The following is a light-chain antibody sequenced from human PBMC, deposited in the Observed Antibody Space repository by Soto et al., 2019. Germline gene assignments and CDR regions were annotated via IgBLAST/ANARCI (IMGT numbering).Light chain of an antibody. CDR2: DVS. CDR3: TSYTNSPSYV. J-gene: IGLJ1*01. V-gene: IGLV2-14*01. CDR1: SSDIGFYNY. Sequence: QSALTQPASVSGSPGQSITISCTGTSSDIGFYNYVSWYQQHPGKAPKLMIYDVSNRPSGISYRFSGSKSGNTASLTISGLQAEDEADYYCTSYTNSPSYVFGTGTKLTVL.